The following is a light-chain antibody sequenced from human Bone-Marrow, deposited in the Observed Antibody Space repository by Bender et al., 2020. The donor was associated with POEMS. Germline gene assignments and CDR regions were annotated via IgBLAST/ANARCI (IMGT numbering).Light chain of an antibody. V-gene: IGLV2-14*02. J-gene: IGLJ3*02. CDR3: SSYPGDAFWV. CDR1: TSDIGSYNF. CDR2: EGN. Sequence: QSALTQPASVSGSPGQSITISCTGTTSDIGSYNFVSWYQQYPGKAPKLMIYEGNKRPSGVSHRFSGSKSGNTASLTISGLQAEDEADYYCSSYPGDAFWVFGGGTRLTVL.